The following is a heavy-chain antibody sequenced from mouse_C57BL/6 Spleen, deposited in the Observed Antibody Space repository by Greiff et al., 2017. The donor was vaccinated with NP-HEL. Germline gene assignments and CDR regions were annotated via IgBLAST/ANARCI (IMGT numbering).Heavy chain of an antibody. V-gene: IGHV1-72*01. CDR2: IDPNSGGT. Sequence: QVQLQQPGAELVKPGASVKLSCKASGYTFTSYWMHWVKQRPGRGLEWIGRIDPNSGGTKYNEKFKRKATLTVDKPSSTAYMQRSSLTSEDSAVYYCARSRRYDYDVWFAYWGQGTLVTVSA. J-gene: IGHJ3*01. D-gene: IGHD2-4*01. CDR3: ARSRRYDYDVWFAY. CDR1: GYTFTSYW.